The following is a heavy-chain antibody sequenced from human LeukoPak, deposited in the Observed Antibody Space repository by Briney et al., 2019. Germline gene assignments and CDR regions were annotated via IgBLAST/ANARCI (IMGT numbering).Heavy chain of an antibody. CDR1: GFTFSDYY. CDR2: ISSSGSTI. CDR3: ARGEPYYDSSGYYPLFDY. V-gene: IGHV3-11*01. D-gene: IGHD3-22*01. J-gene: IGHJ4*02. Sequence: GGSLRLSCAASGFTFSDYYMSWIRQAPGKGLEWVSYISSSGSTIYYADSVKGRFTISRDNAKNSLYLQMNSLRAEDTAVYYCARGEPYYDSSGYYPLFDYWGQGTLVTVSS.